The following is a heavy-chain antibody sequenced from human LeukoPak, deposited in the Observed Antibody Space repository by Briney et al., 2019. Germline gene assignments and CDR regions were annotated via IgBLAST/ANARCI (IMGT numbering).Heavy chain of an antibody. CDR1: GLTLSDHW. D-gene: IGHD6-13*01. CDR2: IKGDGSER. Sequence: GGSLRLSCAASGLTLSDHWMSWVRQAPGKGLEGVANIKGDGSERYYVDSVKGRFTISRDNAKNILYLQMNSLRAEDTALYYCAKDDGYSSSWYDYWGQGTLVTVSS. V-gene: IGHV3-7*03. J-gene: IGHJ4*02. CDR3: AKDDGYSSSWYDY.